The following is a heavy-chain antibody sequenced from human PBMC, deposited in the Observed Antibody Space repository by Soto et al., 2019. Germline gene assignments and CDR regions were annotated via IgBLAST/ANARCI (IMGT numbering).Heavy chain of an antibody. V-gene: IGHV1-3*01. J-gene: IGHJ4*02. CDR3: AREVPGVTSFDY. D-gene: IGHD3-10*01. CDR1: GYASLSYA. Sequence: QVQLVQSGPEMMQPGASVKVSCKASGYASLSYAMHWVRQVHGQVYEWRGWINAGVDGTMYSERCQGRVRITKDTSANTVYMELNALTSEDTAVYYCAREVPGVTSFDYGGQGTLVIVSS. CDR2: INAGVDGT.